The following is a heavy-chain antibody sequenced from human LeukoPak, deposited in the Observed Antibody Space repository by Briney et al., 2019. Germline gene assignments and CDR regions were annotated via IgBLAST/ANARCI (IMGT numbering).Heavy chain of an antibody. CDR1: GFALSSYW. D-gene: IGHD6-19*01. Sequence: PGGSLRLSCVASGFALSSYWMSWVRQAPGEGLEWVANIKQDGSKQYYVDSVKGRFTISRDNAKNSLYLQMNSLRAEDTAVYYCTRGGGWFPDYWGQGTLVTVSS. J-gene: IGHJ4*02. CDR2: IKQDGSKQ. CDR3: TRGGGWFPDY. V-gene: IGHV3-7*04.